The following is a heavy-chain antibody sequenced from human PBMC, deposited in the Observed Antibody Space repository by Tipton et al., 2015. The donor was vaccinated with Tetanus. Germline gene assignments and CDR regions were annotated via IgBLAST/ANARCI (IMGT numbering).Heavy chain of an antibody. V-gene: IGHV4-59*01. CDR2: IDYFGST. J-gene: IGHJ1*01. D-gene: IGHD3-3*01. Sequence: TLSLTCTASGGSISTYHWNWIRQSPGKGLEWIGYIDYFGSTKYNPSLKSRVAMSVDTSKNQLSLKLSSVTSADTAVYYCARTSGYLYSSYWGQGTLVTVSS. CDR1: GGSISTYH. CDR3: ARTSGYLYSSY.